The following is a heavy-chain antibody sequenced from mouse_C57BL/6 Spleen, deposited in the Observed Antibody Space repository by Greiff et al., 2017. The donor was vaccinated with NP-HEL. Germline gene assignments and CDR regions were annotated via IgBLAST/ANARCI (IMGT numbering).Heavy chain of an antibody. J-gene: IGHJ1*03. D-gene: IGHD4-1*01. Sequence: QVQLQQSGPGLVQPSQSLSITCTVSGFSLTCYGVHWVRQSPGKGLEWLGVIWRGGSTDYNAAFMSRLSITKDNSKSQVFFKMNSLQADDTAIYYCAKAGGPSYWYFDVWGTGTTVTVSS. CDR1: GFSLTCYG. CDR3: AKAGGPSYWYFDV. V-gene: IGHV2-5*01. CDR2: IWRGGST.